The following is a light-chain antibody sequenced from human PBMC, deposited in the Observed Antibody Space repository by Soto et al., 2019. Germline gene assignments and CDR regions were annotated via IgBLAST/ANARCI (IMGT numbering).Light chain of an antibody. CDR3: SSYTSSSPVV. Sequence: QSALTQPASVSGSPGQSITISCTGTSSDVGGYNYVSWYQQHPGKAPKLMIYEVSNRPSGVSNRFSGSKSGNPAPLTISGLQAEDEADYYCSSYTSSSPVVFGGGTKLTVL. J-gene: IGLJ2*01. V-gene: IGLV2-14*01. CDR2: EVS. CDR1: SSDVGGYNY.